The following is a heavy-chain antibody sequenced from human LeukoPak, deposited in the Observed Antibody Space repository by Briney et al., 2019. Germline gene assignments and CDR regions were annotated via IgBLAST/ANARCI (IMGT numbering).Heavy chain of an antibody. CDR1: GFTFSSYA. J-gene: IGHJ4*02. CDR2: ISGSGGST. V-gene: IGHV3-23*01. CDR3: ARDPGYYDSSGYRFDY. D-gene: IGHD3-22*01. Sequence: LSGGSLRLSCAASGFTFSSYAMSWVRQAPGKGLEWVSAISGSGGSTYYADSVKGRFTISRDNSKNTLYLQMNSLRAEDTAVYYCARDPGYYDSSGYRFDYWGQGTLVTVSS.